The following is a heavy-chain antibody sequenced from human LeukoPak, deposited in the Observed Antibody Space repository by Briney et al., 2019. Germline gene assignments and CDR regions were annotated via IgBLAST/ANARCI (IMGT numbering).Heavy chain of an antibody. CDR1: GFTFSSYA. Sequence: GGSLRLSCAASGFTFSSYAMHWVRQAPGKGLEWVAVISYDGSNKYYADSVKGRFTISRDNSKNTLYLQMNSLRAEDTAVYYCARDASPYYDFWSGYRFDYWGQGTLVSVSS. D-gene: IGHD3-3*01. J-gene: IGHJ4*02. V-gene: IGHV3-30-3*01. CDR3: ARDASPYYDFWSGYRFDY. CDR2: ISYDGSNK.